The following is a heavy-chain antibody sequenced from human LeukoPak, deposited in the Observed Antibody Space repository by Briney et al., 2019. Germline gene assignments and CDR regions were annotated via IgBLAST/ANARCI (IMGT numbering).Heavy chain of an antibody. V-gene: IGHV3-11*01. CDR3: ARSQWNPGKTTQTT. CDR2: IYSSSDYI. CDR1: GFIFSDFY. D-gene: IGHD1-1*01. J-gene: IGHJ5*02. Sequence: GSLRLSCAGSGFIFSDFYMSWIRQAPGKGLEWVSLIYSSSDYIYYADSVKGRFTISRDNAKNSLYLQMNSLRAEGTAVYYCARSQWNPGKTTQTTWGQGTLVTVSS.